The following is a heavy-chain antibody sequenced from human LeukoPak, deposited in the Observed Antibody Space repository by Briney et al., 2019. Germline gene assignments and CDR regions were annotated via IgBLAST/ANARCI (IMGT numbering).Heavy chain of an antibody. Sequence: SGGSLRLSCAASGFTVSSNYMSWVRQAPGKGLEWVSVIYSGGSTYYADSVKGRFTISRDNSKNTLYLQMNSLRAEDTAVYYCARTTAGTGDYNFDYWGQGTLVTVSS. V-gene: IGHV3-53*01. J-gene: IGHJ4*02. D-gene: IGHD3-10*01. CDR3: ARTTAGTGDYNFDY. CDR2: IYSGGST. CDR1: GFTVSSNY.